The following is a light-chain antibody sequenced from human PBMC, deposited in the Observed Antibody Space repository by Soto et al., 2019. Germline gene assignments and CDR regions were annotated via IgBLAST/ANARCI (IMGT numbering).Light chain of an antibody. CDR1: QSVSSN. CDR2: GAS. J-gene: IGKJ2*01. CDR3: QQYNIWPPST. V-gene: IGKV3-15*01. Sequence: IVITQSPATLSVSQGERSTLSCMASQSVSSNLAWYQQKPGQAPRLLIYGASTRATGIPARFSGSGSGTEFTLTISGLQSEDFALYYCQQYNIWPPSTFGQGTKVDIK.